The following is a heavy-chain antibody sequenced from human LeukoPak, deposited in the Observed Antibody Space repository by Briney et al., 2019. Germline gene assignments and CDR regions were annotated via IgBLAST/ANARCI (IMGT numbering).Heavy chain of an antibody. CDR2: ISSSSSYI. D-gene: IGHD4-17*01. CDR3: ARSGTVTTDLDDY. CDR1: GFTFSSYS. V-gene: IGHV3-21*01. Sequence: GGSLRLSCAASGFTFSSYSTNWVRQAPGKGLEWVSSISSSSSYIYYADSVKGRFTISRDNAKNSLYLQMNSLRAEDTAVYYCARSGTVTTDLDDYWGQGTLVTVSS. J-gene: IGHJ4*02.